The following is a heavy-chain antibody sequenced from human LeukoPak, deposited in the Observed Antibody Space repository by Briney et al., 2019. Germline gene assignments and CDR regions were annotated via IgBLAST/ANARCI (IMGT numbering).Heavy chain of an antibody. CDR2: TYYKSKWYN. D-gene: IGHD4-11*01. Sequence: SQTLSLTCVISGDSVSSNSASWNWTRQSPSRGLEWLGRTYYKSKWYNDYAVSVKSRITITPDTSKKQFSLQLNSVTPEDTAVYYCAGGMRAHSNFPYFDYWGQGSRVTVSS. J-gene: IGHJ4*02. CDR1: GDSVSSNSAS. CDR3: AGGMRAHSNFPYFDY. V-gene: IGHV6-1*01.